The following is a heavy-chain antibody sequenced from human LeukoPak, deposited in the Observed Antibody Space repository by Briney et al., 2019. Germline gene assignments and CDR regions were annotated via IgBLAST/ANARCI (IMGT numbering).Heavy chain of an antibody. CDR1: GYSISSGYD. Sequence: SETLSLTCAVSGYSISSGYDWGWIRPPPGKGLEWIGSIYHSGSTYYNPSLKSRVTISVDTSKNQFSLKLSSVTAADTAVYYCARQDDSSGYSYWGQGTLVTVSS. CDR2: IYHSGST. CDR3: ARQDDSSGYSY. V-gene: IGHV4-38-2*01. J-gene: IGHJ4*02. D-gene: IGHD3-22*01.